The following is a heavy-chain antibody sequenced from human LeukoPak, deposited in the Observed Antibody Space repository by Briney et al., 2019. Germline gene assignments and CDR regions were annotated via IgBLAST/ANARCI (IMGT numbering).Heavy chain of an antibody. CDR1: GFTVSNAW. V-gene: IGHV3-15*07. CDR2: IKSKPDGGTT. D-gene: IGHD3-3*01. CDR3: TTDQGITIFGVVSPGYYYYGMDV. J-gene: IGHJ6*02. Sequence: GGSLRLSCAASGFTVSNAWMNWVRQAPGKGLEWVGRIKSKPDGGTTDYAAPVKGRFTISRDDSKNTLYPQMNSLKTEDTAVYYCTTDQGITIFGVVSPGYYYYGMDVWGQGTTVTVSS.